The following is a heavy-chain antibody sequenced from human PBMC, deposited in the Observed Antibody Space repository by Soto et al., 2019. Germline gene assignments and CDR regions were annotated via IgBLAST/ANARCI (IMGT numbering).Heavy chain of an antibody. V-gene: IGHV6-1*01. CDR2: TYYRSKWYN. D-gene: IGHD6-13*01. Sequence: SQTLSLTCAISGDSVSSNSAAWNWIRQSPSRGLEWLGRTYYRSKWYNDYAVSVKSRITINPDTSKNQFSLQLNSVTPEDTAVYYCARGKMGSSWSEYYYYYMDVWGKGTSVTVSS. CDR1: GDSVSSNSAA. CDR3: ARGKMGSSWSEYYYYYMDV. J-gene: IGHJ6*03.